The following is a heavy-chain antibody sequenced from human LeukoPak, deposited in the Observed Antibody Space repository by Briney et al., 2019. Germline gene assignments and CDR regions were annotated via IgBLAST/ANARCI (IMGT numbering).Heavy chain of an antibody. CDR1: GFTFSTYV. Sequence: PGGSLRLSCAASGFTFSTYVMSWVRQAPGKGLEWVSGISGSGDNTYYADSVKGRFTISRDNSKNTLYLQMNSLRAEDTAVYYCAKGSGYDTGFDYWGQGTLVSVSP. D-gene: IGHD5-12*01. CDR3: AKGSGYDTGFDY. J-gene: IGHJ4*02. CDR2: ISGSGDNT. V-gene: IGHV3-23*01.